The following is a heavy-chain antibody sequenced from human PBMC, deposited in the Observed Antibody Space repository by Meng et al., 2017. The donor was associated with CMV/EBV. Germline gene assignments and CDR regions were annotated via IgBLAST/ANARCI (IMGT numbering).Heavy chain of an antibody. CDR3: AKDRGVFWSGYFDS. CDR2: INWSSSST. D-gene: IGHD3-3*01. V-gene: IGHV3-9*03. CDR1: GFTFDNYA. Sequence: GGSLRLSCSASGFTFDNYAMHWVRQVPGKGLEWVAGINWSSSSTGYADSVSGRFTISRDNARKSLYLQMNSLRVEDMALYFCAKDRGVFWSGYFDSWGQGTLVTVSS. J-gene: IGHJ4*02.